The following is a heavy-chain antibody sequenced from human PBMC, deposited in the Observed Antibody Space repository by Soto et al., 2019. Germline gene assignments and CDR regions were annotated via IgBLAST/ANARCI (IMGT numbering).Heavy chain of an antibody. J-gene: IGHJ4*02. CDR1: GFTFSSYA. D-gene: IGHD3-10*01. CDR3: VKHQVSLVRGISPFDY. Sequence: PGGSLRLSCAASGFTFSSYAMSWVRQAPGKGLEWVSAFSSSGAFTYHADSVRGRLTISRDNSKNTVYLQMNSLRAEDTAVYYCVKHQVSLVRGISPFDYWGQGALVTVSS. V-gene: IGHV3-23*01. CDR2: FSSSGAFT.